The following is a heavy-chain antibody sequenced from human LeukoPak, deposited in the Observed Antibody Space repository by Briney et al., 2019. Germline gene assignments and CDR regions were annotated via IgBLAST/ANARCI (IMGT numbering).Heavy chain of an antibody. CDR3: ARGGYYRFEY. V-gene: IGHV3-7*01. CDR1: GFTFSTYW. Sequence: GGSLRLSCAASGFTFSTYWMIWVRQAPGKGLEWVASIKEDGSEKYYVDSVQGRFTISRDNAKSSMYLQMNSLRAEDTGVYYCARGGYYRFEYWGQGTLVTVSS. D-gene: IGHD2/OR15-2a*01. J-gene: IGHJ4*02. CDR2: IKEDGSEK.